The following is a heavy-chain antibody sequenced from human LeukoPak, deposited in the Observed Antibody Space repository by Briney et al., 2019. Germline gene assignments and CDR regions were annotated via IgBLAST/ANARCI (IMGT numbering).Heavy chain of an antibody. Sequence: GSLRLSCASSGFTFSSYAVSWVRQAPGKGLEWVSSISGSGGSTYSADSVKGRFTISRDNSKNTLYLQMNSLRAEDTALYYCAKDRSCTNDICHGDFDYWGQGTLVTVSS. V-gene: IGHV3-23*01. J-gene: IGHJ4*02. CDR3: AKDRSCTNDICHGDFDY. CDR2: ISGSGGST. D-gene: IGHD2-8*01. CDR1: GFTFSSYA.